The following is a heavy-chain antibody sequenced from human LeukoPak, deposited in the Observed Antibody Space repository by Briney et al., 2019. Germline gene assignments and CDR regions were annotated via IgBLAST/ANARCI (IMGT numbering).Heavy chain of an antibody. CDR1: GGSISSYY. V-gene: IGHV4-59*08. J-gene: IGHJ6*02. CDR2: IYYSGST. CDR3: ARHARKIYGMDV. Sequence: PSETLSLTCTVSGGSISSYYWSWIRQPPGKGREWIGYIYYSGSTNYNPSLKSRVTISVDTSKNQFSLKLSSVTAADTAVYYCARHARKIYGMDVWGQGTTVTVSS.